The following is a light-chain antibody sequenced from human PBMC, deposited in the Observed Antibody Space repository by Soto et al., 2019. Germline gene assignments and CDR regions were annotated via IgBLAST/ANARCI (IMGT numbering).Light chain of an antibody. CDR2: SGY. V-gene: IGKV3-15*01. J-gene: IGKJ1*01. CDR3: QQRYSWLRV. Sequence: PGDRATLSCRASQSVSSSVAWYQHKPGQSPRLVVYSGYKRSPGIPARFSGSGSGTDFTLTISSLESDDFAIYYCQQRYSWLRVFGPGTKVDIK. CDR1: QSVSSS.